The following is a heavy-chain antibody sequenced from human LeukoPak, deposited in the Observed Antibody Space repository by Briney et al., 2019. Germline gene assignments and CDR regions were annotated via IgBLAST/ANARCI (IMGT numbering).Heavy chain of an antibody. Sequence: SVKVSCKASGGTFSSYAISWVRQAPGQGLEWMGGIIPIFGTANYAQKFQGRVTITADKSTSTAYMELSSLRSEDTAVYYCARENPNDRYSSPFFDYWGQGTLVTVSS. J-gene: IGHJ4*02. V-gene: IGHV1-69*06. D-gene: IGHD6-13*01. CDR3: ARENPNDRYSSPFFDY. CDR2: IIPIFGTA. CDR1: GGTFSSYA.